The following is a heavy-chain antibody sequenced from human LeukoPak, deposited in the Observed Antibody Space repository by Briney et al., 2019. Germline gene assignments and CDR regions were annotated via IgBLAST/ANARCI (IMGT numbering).Heavy chain of an antibody. CDR3: ARDEGNLYSTTDAFNV. CDR2: IYYSGST. D-gene: IGHD6-13*01. J-gene: IGHJ3*01. V-gene: IGHV4-59*01. CDR1: GGSISSYY. Sequence: SETLYPSCTVSGGSISSYYWSWIRQPPGKGLEWIGYIYYSGSTNYNPSLKSRVTISLDTSKNQFSLKLSSVSAADTAVYYCARDEGNLYSTTDAFNVWGQGTLVSVSS.